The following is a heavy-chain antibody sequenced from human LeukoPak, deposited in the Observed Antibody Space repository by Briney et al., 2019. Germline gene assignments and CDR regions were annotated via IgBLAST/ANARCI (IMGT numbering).Heavy chain of an antibody. D-gene: IGHD6-13*01. V-gene: IGHV4-34*01. CDR1: GGSFSGYY. CDR3: ARLGGGIAAAGNFDY. Sequence: SETLSLTCDVYGGSFSGYYWSWIRQPPGKGLEWIGEINHSGSTNYNPSLKSRVTISVDTSKNQFSLKLSSVTAADTAVYYCARLGGGIAAAGNFDYWGQGTLVTVSS. CDR2: INHSGST. J-gene: IGHJ4*02.